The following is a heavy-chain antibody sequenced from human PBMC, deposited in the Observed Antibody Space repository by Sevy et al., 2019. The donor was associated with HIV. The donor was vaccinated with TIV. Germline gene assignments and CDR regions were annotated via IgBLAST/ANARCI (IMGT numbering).Heavy chain of an antibody. CDR2: MSGSGGSI. CDR1: GFTFSSYA. V-gene: IGHV3-23*01. J-gene: IGHJ3*02. Sequence: GGSLRLSCAASGFTFSSYAMTWVRQAPGKGLEWVSTMSGSGGSIYYADSVKGRFTISRDNSKNTLYLQMNSLRAEDTAVYYCAKMHSSGWYSSGSADGFDIWGQGTMVTVSS. CDR3: AKMHSSGWYSSGSADGFDI. D-gene: IGHD6-19*01.